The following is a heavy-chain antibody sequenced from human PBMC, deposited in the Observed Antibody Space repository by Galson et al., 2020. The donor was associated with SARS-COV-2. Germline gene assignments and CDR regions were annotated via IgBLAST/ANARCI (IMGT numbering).Heavy chain of an antibody. Sequence: ASETLSLTCAVSGGSISSNKWWSWVRQPPGKGLEWIGDFYHSGSTNYSPSRKSRVTISVDNSKNQMYLKMTAVTAAGTAVYYCVGGDNNGYHDYWGQGTLVTVSS. CDR2: FYHSGST. CDR1: GGSISSNKW. V-gene: IGHV4-4*02. CDR3: VGGDNNGYHDY. J-gene: IGHJ4*02. D-gene: IGHD3-22*01.